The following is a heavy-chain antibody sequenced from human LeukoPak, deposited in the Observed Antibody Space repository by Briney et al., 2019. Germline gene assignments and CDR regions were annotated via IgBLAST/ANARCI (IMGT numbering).Heavy chain of an antibody. CDR1: GFTFSSYG. V-gene: IGHV3-30*18. CDR3: ANMGGGTVTTRPFDY. CDR2: ISYDGSNK. Sequence: GRSLRLSCAASGFTFSSYGMHWVRQAPGKGLEWVAVISYDGSNKYYADSVKGRFTISRDNSKNTLYLQMNSLRAEDTAVYYCANMGGGTVTTRPFDYWGQGTLVTVSS. D-gene: IGHD4-17*01. J-gene: IGHJ4*02.